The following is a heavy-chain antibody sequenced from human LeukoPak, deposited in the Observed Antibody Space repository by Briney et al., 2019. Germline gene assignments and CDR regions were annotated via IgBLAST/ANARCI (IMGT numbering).Heavy chain of an antibody. CDR3: ARRPSSTSCYKRACGAFDI. J-gene: IGHJ3*02. V-gene: IGHV4-39*01. D-gene: IGHD2-2*02. CDR2: IYYSGST. CDR1: GGSISSSSYY. Sequence: SETLSLTCTVSGGSISSSSYYWGWIRQPPGKGLEWIGSIYYSGSTYYNPSLKSRVTISVDTSKNQFSLKLSSVTAADTAAYYCARRPSSTSCYKRACGAFDIWDQGTMVTVSS.